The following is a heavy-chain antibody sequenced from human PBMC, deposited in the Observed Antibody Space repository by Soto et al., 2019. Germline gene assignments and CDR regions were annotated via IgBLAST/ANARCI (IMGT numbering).Heavy chain of an antibody. CDR2: IYHSGST. D-gene: IGHD6-13*01. Sequence: SETLSLTCAVSGGSISSGGYSWSWIRQPPGKGLEWIGYIYHSGSTYYNPSLKSRVTISVDRSKNQFSLKLSSVTAADTAVYYCARELSSSRFDPWGQGTLVTVSS. V-gene: IGHV4-30-2*01. J-gene: IGHJ5*02. CDR1: GGSISSGGYS. CDR3: ARELSSSRFDP.